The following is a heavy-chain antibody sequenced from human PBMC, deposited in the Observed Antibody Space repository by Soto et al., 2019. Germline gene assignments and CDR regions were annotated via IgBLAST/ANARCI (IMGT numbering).Heavy chain of an antibody. Sequence: QVQLVQSGAEVKKPGASVKVSCKASGYNFMRYGFTWVRQAPGQGLEWMGWINVDNGETKYPQKIQGRVTMTTDTATTTVDMELRSLASDATAVYYCAGWIRGGYSDWFNPWGHGTLVTVSS. CDR2: INVDNGET. J-gene: IGHJ5*02. D-gene: IGHD1-1*01. CDR3: AGWIRGGYSDWFNP. CDR1: GYNFMRYG. V-gene: IGHV1-18*04.